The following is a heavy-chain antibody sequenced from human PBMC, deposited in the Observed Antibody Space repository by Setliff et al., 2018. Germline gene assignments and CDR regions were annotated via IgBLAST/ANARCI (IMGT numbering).Heavy chain of an antibody. V-gene: IGHV4-61*09. CDR3: ASRNSDGGTEYFQH. CDR1: GDSLSSRRNY. D-gene: IGHD1-26*01. CDR2: IYTSCRT. Sequence: SETLSLTCTVSGDSLSSRRNYWGCFRQPAGKELEWLGQIYTSCRTNYNPYLGRRVTISVDASKNQISLMLMSVTAADTAVYYWASRNSDGGTEYFQHWGQGALVTVSS. J-gene: IGHJ1*01.